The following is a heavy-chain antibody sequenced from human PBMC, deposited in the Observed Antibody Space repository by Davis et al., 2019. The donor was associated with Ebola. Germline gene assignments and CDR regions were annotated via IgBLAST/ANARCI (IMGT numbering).Heavy chain of an antibody. Sequence: SETLSLTCSVSGDSITSHYWSWIRQPPGQGLELIGYVYHIGTTDYNPSLKSRVTISADTSKNQFSLKLSSVTAADTAVYYCARQGWSGYSLRHWLDPWGRGTLVTVSS. J-gene: IGHJ5*02. CDR1: GDSITSHY. V-gene: IGHV4-59*08. CDR2: VYHIGTT. CDR3: ARQGWSGYSLRHWLDP. D-gene: IGHD3-3*01.